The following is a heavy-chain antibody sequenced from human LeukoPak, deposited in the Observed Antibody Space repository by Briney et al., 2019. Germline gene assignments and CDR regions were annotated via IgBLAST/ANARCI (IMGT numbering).Heavy chain of an antibody. CDR3: ARARYCSGGSCPHGMDV. Sequence: GGSLRLSCAASGFTFSSYAMSWVRQAPGKGLEWVSSISSSSSYIYYADSVKGRFTISRDNAKNSLYLQMNSLRAEDTAVYYCARARYCSGGSCPHGMDVWGQGTTVTVSS. V-gene: IGHV3-21*01. CDR1: GFTFSSYA. D-gene: IGHD2-15*01. J-gene: IGHJ6*02. CDR2: ISSSSSYI.